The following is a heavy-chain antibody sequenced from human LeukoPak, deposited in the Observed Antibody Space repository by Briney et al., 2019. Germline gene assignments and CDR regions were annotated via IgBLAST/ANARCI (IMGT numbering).Heavy chain of an antibody. J-gene: IGHJ4*02. CDR1: GDSIGSYS. Sequence: SETLSLTCTVSGDSIGSYSWNWIRQPPGKGLEWIGYVYHTGSTNYNPSLKSRVTISVDTSKNQFSLKLSSVTAADTAVYYCARDGAGPRHDYGDYTFDYWAREPWSASPQ. CDR2: VYHTGST. D-gene: IGHD4-17*01. CDR3: ARDGAGPRHDYGDYTFDY. V-gene: IGHV4-59*01.